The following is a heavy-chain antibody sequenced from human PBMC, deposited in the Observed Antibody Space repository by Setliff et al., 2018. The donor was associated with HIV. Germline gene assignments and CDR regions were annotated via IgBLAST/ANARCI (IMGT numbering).Heavy chain of an antibody. V-gene: IGHV4-31*03. D-gene: IGHD2-21*02. Sequence: PSETLSLTCTVSGGSISSGGLQWSWIRQHPGKGLEWIGYIFYSGSTYYNPSLKSRVAISLDTSKEQFSLELSSATAADTAVYYCATLDHSGGNFLAYWGQGSLVTVSS. CDR3: ATLDHSGGNFLAY. CDR1: GGSISSGGLQ. J-gene: IGHJ4*02. CDR2: IFYSGST.